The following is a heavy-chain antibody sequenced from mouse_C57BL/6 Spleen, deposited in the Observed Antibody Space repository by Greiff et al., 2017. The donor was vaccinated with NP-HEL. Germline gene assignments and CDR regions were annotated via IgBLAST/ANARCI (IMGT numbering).Heavy chain of an antibody. J-gene: IGHJ4*01. D-gene: IGHD1-1*01. CDR2: IWRGGST. Sequence: QVQLQQSGPGLVQPSQSLSITCTVSGFPLTSYGVHWVRQSPGKGLEWLGVIWRGGSTDYNAAFMSRLSITKDNSKSQVFFKMKSLQADDTAIYYCAKMYYGSPYAMDYWGQGTSVTVSS. CDR3: AKMYYGSPYAMDY. V-gene: IGHV2-5*01. CDR1: GFPLTSYG.